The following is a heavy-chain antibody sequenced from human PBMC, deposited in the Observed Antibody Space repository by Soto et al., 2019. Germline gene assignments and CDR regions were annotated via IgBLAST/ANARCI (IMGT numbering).Heavy chain of an antibody. Sequence: QVQLVESEGGVVQSGRSLRLSCAASGFTFSSFVMHWVRQTPGKGLEWVAAISYDGSNKYYADSVKGRFTISRDNSKNTLYLQMNSLRSEDTAVYYCAKEYSSGWYFFDYWGQGTLVTVSS. V-gene: IGHV3-30*18. CDR1: GFTFSSFV. CDR3: AKEYSSGWYFFDY. D-gene: IGHD6-19*01. J-gene: IGHJ4*02. CDR2: ISYDGSNK.